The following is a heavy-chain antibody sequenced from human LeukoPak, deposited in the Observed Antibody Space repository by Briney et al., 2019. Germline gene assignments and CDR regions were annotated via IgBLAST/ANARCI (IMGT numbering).Heavy chain of an antibody. CDR3: ARDRGYCSGGSCYGPARVENRFDP. Sequence: GASVKVSCKASGYTFTSYDINWVRQATGQGLEWMGWMNPNSGNTGYAQKFQGRVTMTRNTSISTAYMELSSLRSEDTAVYYCARDRGYCSGGSCYGPARVENRFDPWGQGTLVTVSS. CDR2: MNPNSGNT. D-gene: IGHD2-15*01. V-gene: IGHV1-8*01. J-gene: IGHJ5*02. CDR1: GYTFTSYD.